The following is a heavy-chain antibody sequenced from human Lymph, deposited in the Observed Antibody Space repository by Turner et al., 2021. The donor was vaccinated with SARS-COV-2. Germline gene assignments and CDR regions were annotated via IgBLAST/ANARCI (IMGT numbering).Heavy chain of an antibody. V-gene: IGHV3-23*01. J-gene: IGHJ5*02. CDR2: ISGSGGST. CDR3: ANLYSSSAAGDP. CDR1: GFTFSSYA. Sequence: EVQLLESAGGLVQPGWSLRLSCAASGFTFSSYAMSWVRQAPGKGLEWVSAISGSGGSTYYADSVKGRFTISRDNSKNTLYLQMNSLRAEDTAVYYCANLYSSSAAGDPWGQGTLVTVSS. D-gene: IGHD6-6*01.